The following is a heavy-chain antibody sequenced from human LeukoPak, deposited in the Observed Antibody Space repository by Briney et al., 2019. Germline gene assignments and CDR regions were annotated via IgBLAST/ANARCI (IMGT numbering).Heavy chain of an antibody. Sequence: SGESLRLSCAASGVNVRTSYMIWGRQAPGKGRELVSVIYGEGNTYYADSVKGGFTISRDDSKNTLSLQMTSLRAADTAIYYRARDSTTWSRAGYWGQGTLVTVSS. CDR2: IYGEGNT. CDR1: GVNVRTSY. J-gene: IGHJ4*02. D-gene: IGHD6-13*01. CDR3: ARDSTTWSRAGY. V-gene: IGHV3-53*01.